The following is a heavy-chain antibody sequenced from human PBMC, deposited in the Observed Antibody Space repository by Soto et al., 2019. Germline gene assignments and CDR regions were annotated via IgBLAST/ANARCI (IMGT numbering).Heavy chain of an antibody. CDR1: GFTFSGSW. J-gene: IGHJ4*02. V-gene: IGHV3-74*01. D-gene: IGHD3-10*01. CDR3: ARGIFGSGTANDY. Sequence: EVQLVESGGGLVQPGGSLRLSCAASGFTFSGSWMHWVRQAPGKGLVWVSRINGDGSGTSYADFVKGRFTISRDDAKTTLFLQMTGLIAEDTAVYYCARGIFGSGTANDYWGQGTLVTVSS. CDR2: INGDGSGT.